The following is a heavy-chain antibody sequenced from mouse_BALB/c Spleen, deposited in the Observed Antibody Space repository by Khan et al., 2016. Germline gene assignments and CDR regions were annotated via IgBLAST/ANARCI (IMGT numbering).Heavy chain of an antibody. D-gene: IGHD1-1*01. CDR1: GFDFSRYW. V-gene: IGHV4-1*02. CDR2: INPDSSTI. J-gene: IGHJ2*01. Sequence: EVKLLESGGGLVQPGGSLKLSCAASGFDFSRYWMNWVRQAPGKGLEWIGEINPDSSTINYTPSLKDKFIISRDNAKNTLYLQMSKVRSEDTALYYCGRLYYYGLVDYWGQGTTLTVSS. CDR3: GRLYYYGLVDY.